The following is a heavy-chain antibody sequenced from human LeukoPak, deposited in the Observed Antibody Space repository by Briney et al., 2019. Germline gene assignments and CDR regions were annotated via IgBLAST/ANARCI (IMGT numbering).Heavy chain of an antibody. CDR2: ISAYNGNT. CDR1: GYTFTSYG. D-gene: IGHD3-10*01. Sequence: GASVKVSCKTSGYTFTSYGISWVRQAPGQGLEWMGWISAYNGNTNYAQKLQGRVTMTTDTSTNTAYMELRSLRSDDTAVYYCARARGYYSSGTYYYFDYWGQGTLVTVSS. CDR3: ARARGYYSSGTYYYFDY. V-gene: IGHV1-18*01. J-gene: IGHJ4*02.